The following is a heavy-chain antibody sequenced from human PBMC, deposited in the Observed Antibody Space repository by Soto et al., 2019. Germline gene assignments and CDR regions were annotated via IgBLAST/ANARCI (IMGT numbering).Heavy chain of an antibody. CDR3: ARDKREQWLSTFDY. CDR1: GFTFSSYA. D-gene: IGHD6-19*01. Sequence: GGSLRLSCAASGFTFSSYAMHWVRQAPGKGLEWVVVISYDGSNKYYADSVKGRFTISRDNSKNTLYLQMNSLRAEDTAVYYCARDKREQWLSTFDYWGQGTLVTVSS. CDR2: ISYDGSNK. V-gene: IGHV3-30-3*01. J-gene: IGHJ4*02.